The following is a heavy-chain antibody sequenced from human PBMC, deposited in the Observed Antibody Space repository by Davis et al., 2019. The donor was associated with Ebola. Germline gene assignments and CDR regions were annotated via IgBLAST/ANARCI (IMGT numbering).Heavy chain of an antibody. J-gene: IGHJ6*03. CDR3: ARAPTTYYYYYYYMDV. CDR2: IYYSGST. Sequence: PSETLSLTCTVSGGSISSGGYYWSWIRQHPGKGLEWIGYIYYSGSTYYNPSLKSRVTISVDTSKNQFSLKLSSVTAADTAVYYCARAPTTYYYYYYYMDVWGKGTTVTVSS. CDR1: GGSISSGGYY. D-gene: IGHD5-12*01. V-gene: IGHV4-31*03.